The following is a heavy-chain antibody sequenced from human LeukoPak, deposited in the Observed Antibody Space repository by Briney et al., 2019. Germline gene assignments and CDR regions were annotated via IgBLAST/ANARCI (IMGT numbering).Heavy chain of an antibody. Sequence: SQTLSLTCTVSGGSISNYYWNWIRQPPGKGLEWIGYIYDGGSTNYNPSLKSRVTISVDTSKNQFSLKVSSVTAADTGVYYCASATEMAKVFSFDYWGQGTLVTVSS. V-gene: IGHV4-59*08. D-gene: IGHD2-8*01. CDR2: IYDGGST. CDR3: ASATEMAKVFSFDY. J-gene: IGHJ4*02. CDR1: GGSISNYY.